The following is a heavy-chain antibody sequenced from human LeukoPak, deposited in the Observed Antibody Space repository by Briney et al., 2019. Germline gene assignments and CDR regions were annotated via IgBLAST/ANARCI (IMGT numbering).Heavy chain of an antibody. Sequence: SETLSLTCPVSGGSISSYYWSWIRQPPGKGLEWIGYIYYSGSTNYNPSLKSRVTISVDTSKNQFSLKLSSVTTADTAVYYCARERIDYYDSSGYYVSASDIWGQGTMVTVSS. J-gene: IGHJ3*02. CDR1: GGSISSYY. V-gene: IGHV4-59*01. CDR2: IYYSGST. CDR3: ARERIDYYDSSGYYVSASDI. D-gene: IGHD3-22*01.